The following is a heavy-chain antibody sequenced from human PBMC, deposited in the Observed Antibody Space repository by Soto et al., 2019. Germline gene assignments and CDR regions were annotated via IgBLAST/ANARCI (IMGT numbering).Heavy chain of an antibody. V-gene: IGHV3-23*01. CDR2: LTSSSDRT. D-gene: IGHD5-12*01. J-gene: IGHJ4*02. CDR1: GGTVSSFR. Sequence: RRSCAGSGGTVSSFRRCSFRQATGKGLEWVSSLTSSSDRTYYAASVKGRFTISRDNSKNTLFLQMNSLRAEDTAVYYCAEGGFYDGFDYWGQGTLVTVSS. CDR3: AEGGFYDGFDY.